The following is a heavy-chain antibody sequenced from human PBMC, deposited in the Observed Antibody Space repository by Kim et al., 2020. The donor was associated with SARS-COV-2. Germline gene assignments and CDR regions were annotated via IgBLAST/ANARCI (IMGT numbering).Heavy chain of an antibody. V-gene: IGHV3-33*06. Sequence: GGSLRLSCAASGFTFSSYGMHWVRQAPGKGLEWVAVIWYDGSNKYYADSVKGRFTISRDNSKNTLYLQMNSLRAEDTALYYCAKGEPKYYDILTGDYYPYFDYWGQGTLVTVSS. CDR3: AKGEPKYYDILTGDYYPYFDY. J-gene: IGHJ4*02. CDR2: IWYDGSNK. D-gene: IGHD3-9*01. CDR1: GFTFSSYG.